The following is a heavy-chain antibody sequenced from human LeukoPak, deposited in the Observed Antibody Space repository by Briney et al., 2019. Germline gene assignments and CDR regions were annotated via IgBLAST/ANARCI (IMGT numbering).Heavy chain of an antibody. J-gene: IGHJ4*02. Sequence: GGSLRLSCAGSGFTFSDYSMNWVRQAPGEGLEWVSYISSGSSTTDNADSVKGRFTISRDNAKNSLYLQMNSLRAEDTAMYYCARLQYSFLYGSGSYGVDYWGQGTLVTVSS. CDR1: GFTFSDYS. D-gene: IGHD3-10*01. CDR3: ARLQYSFLYGSGSYGVDY. CDR2: ISSGSSTT. V-gene: IGHV3-48*01.